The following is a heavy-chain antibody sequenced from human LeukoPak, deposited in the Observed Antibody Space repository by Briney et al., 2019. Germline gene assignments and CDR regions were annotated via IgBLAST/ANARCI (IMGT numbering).Heavy chain of an antibody. J-gene: IGHJ6*02. Sequence: PSETLSLTCAVYGGSFSGYYWSWIRQPPGKGLEWIGEINHSGSTNYNPSLKSRVTISVDTSKNQFSLKLSSVTAADTAVYYCARGLRVRGVISYYYGMDVWGQGPRSPSP. D-gene: IGHD3-10*01. CDR3: ARGLRVRGVISYYYGMDV. V-gene: IGHV4-34*01. CDR1: GGSFSGYY. CDR2: INHSGST.